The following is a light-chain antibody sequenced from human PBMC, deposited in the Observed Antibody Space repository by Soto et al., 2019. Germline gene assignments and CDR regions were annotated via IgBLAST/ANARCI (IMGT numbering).Light chain of an antibody. V-gene: IGLV4-69*02. Sequence: QLVLTQSPSASASLGASVKLTCTLSSGHSTYAIAWHQQQPEKGPRYLMKLDSDDIHSKGDGIPDRFSGSSSGAERYLTISSLQSEDEADYYCQTWGTGIVVFGGGTKLTVL. CDR3: QTWGTGIVV. CDR2: LDSDDIH. CDR1: SGHSTYA. J-gene: IGLJ2*01.